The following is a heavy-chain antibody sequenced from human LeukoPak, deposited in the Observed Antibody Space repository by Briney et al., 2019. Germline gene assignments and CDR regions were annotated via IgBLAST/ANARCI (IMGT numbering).Heavy chain of an antibody. J-gene: IGHJ3*02. D-gene: IGHD3-22*01. CDR3: ARKYYDSSAFTPDAFDI. V-gene: IGHV1-69*04. CDR2: IIPIFGIA. CDR1: GGTFSSYA. Sequence: SVKVSCKASGGTFSSYAISWVRQASGQGLEWMGRIIPIFGIANYAQKFQGRVTITADKSTSTAYMELSSLRSEDTAVYYCARKYYDSSAFTPDAFDIWGQGTMVTVSS.